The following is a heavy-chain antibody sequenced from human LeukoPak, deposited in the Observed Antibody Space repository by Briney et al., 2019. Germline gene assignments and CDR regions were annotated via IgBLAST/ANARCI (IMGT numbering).Heavy chain of an antibody. D-gene: IGHD1-20*01. CDR2: INPNSGGP. CDR1: GYTFTGYY. V-gene: IGHV1-2*02. J-gene: IGHJ2*01. Sequence: GASVKVSCKASGYTFTGYYMHWVRQAPGQGLEWMGWINPNSGGPNYAQNFQGRVTMTRDTSISTAYMELSSLRSDDTAVYYCARGKGMTSATANLVDLWGRGTLVTVSS. CDR3: ARGKGMTSATANLVDL.